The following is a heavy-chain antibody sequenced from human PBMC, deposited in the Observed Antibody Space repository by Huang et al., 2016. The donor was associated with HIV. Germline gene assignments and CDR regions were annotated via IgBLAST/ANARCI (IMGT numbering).Heavy chain of an antibody. Sequence: QVQLQESGPGLVKPSETLSLTCTVSGGSLSTHYWRWIRQPPGKGLEWNGSIDYSGRTNYSPSLKSRVTILLDTSKNQFSLRVNSVTAADTAMYYCARDHHDFWRGYRRMYFFDHWGQGTLVTVSS. D-gene: IGHD3-3*01. CDR1: GGSLSTHY. J-gene: IGHJ4*02. CDR3: ARDHHDFWRGYRRMYFFDH. CDR2: IDYSGRT. V-gene: IGHV4-59*11.